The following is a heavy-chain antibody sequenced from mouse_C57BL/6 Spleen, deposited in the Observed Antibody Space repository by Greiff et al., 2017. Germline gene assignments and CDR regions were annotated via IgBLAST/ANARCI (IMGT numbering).Heavy chain of an antibody. D-gene: IGHD3-2*02. J-gene: IGHJ4*01. Sequence: DVQLQQSGPELVKPGASVKIPCKASGYTFTDYNMDWVKQSHGKSLEWIGDINPNNGGTIYNQKFKGKATLTVDKSSSTAYMELRSLTSEDTAVYYCARPAQDPYYAMDYWGQGTSVTVSS. V-gene: IGHV1-18*01. CDR3: ARPAQDPYYAMDY. CDR1: GYTFTDYN. CDR2: INPNNGGT.